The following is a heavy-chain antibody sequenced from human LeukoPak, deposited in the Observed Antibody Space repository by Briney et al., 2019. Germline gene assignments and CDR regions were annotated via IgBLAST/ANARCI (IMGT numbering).Heavy chain of an antibody. CDR3: TRVVSGTYGELDY. D-gene: IGHD1-26*01. CDR2: INGYGSDT. Sequence: GGSLRLSCAGSGFSFGSYWMHWVRHAPGKGLGWVSRINGYGSDTKYADFVKGRFTISRDNAKNTVYLQVNSLRAEDTAVFYCTRVVSGTYGELDYWGQGTLVTVSS. J-gene: IGHJ4*02. CDR1: GFSFGSYW. V-gene: IGHV3-74*03.